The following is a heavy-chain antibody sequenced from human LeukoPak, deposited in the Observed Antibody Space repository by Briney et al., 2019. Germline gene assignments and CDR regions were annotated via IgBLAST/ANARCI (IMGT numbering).Heavy chain of an antibody. D-gene: IGHD6-19*01. Sequence: GGSLRLSCAASGFTFSSYSMNWVRQAPGKGLEWVSSISSSSSYIYYADSVKGRFNISRDNAKNSLYLQMTSLRAEDTAVYYCARDPLAVAGFDYWGQGTLVTVSS. CDR2: ISSSSSYI. CDR1: GFTFSSYS. J-gene: IGHJ4*02. V-gene: IGHV3-21*01. CDR3: ARDPLAVAGFDY.